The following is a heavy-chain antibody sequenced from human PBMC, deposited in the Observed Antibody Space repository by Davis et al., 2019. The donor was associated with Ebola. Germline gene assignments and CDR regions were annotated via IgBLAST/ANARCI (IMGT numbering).Heavy chain of an antibody. J-gene: IGHJ6*02. CDR1: GFTFSNFP. Sequence: GGSLRLSCSASGFTFSNFPFQWVRQAPGKGPEYVSSISPNGGRTNYADSVKGRFTIYRDNSKNTLYLQLGSLRIEDTAVYYCVRDTSHQLPHWLYYFYGMDVWGQGTTVTVSS. CDR3: VRDTSHQLPHWLYYFYGMDV. V-gene: IGHV3-64D*08. CDR2: ISPNGGRT. D-gene: IGHD2-2*01.